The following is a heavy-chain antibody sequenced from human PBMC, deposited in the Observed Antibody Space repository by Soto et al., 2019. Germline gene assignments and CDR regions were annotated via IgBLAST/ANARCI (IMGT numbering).Heavy chain of an antibody. CDR1: GFTFTSYE. CDR2: ISTSGRTI. CDR3: AGGVYDSSGYYYGMDV. Sequence: GGSLRLSCAASGFTFTSYEMKWVRQAPGKGLEWVSDISTSGRTIYYADSVKGRFTISRDNAKNSLFLQMNSLRAEDTAVYYCAGGVYDSSGYYYGMDVWGQGTTVTVSS. V-gene: IGHV3-48*03. D-gene: IGHD3-22*01. J-gene: IGHJ6*02.